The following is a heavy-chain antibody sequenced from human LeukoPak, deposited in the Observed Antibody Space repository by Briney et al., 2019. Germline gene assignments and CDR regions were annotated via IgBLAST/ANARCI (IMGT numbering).Heavy chain of an antibody. CDR1: GYTFTSYY. Sequence: GASVKVSCKASGYTFTSYYMHWVRQAPGQGLEWMGIINPIGGSTSYAQKFQGRVTMTRGMSTSTVYMELSSLRSEDTAVYYCARVTSSGWPLTFDYWGQGTLVTVSS. CDR2: INPIGGST. J-gene: IGHJ4*02. V-gene: IGHV1-46*01. D-gene: IGHD6-19*01. CDR3: ARVTSSGWPLTFDY.